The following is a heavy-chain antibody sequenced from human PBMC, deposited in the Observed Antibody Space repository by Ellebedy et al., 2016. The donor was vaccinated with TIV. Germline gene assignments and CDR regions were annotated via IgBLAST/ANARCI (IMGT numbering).Heavy chain of an antibody. Sequence: GESMKISXAASGFTFSSYSMNWVRQAPGKGLEWVSSISSSSSYIYYADSVKGRFTISRDNAKNSLYLQMNSLRAEDTAVYYCARDEGRDSWPWFNPWGQGTLVTVSS. D-gene: IGHD5-24*01. CDR2: ISSSSSYI. J-gene: IGHJ5*02. V-gene: IGHV3-21*01. CDR3: ARDEGRDSWPWFNP. CDR1: GFTFSSYS.